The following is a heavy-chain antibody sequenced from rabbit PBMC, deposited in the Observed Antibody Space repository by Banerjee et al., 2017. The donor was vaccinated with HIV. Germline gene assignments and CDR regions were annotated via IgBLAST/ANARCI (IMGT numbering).Heavy chain of an antibody. Sequence: QEQLEESGGGLVKPEGSLTLTCKASGFDLSSHYYMCWVRQAPGKGLEWIACIYAGSSGSTYYASWAKGRFTISRSTSLNTVDLKMTSLTAADTATYFCARDPGAWNDFNLWGQGTLVTVS. CDR1: GFDLSSHYY. CDR2: IYAGSSGST. V-gene: IGHV1S43*01. J-gene: IGHJ4*01. D-gene: IGHD3-1*01. CDR3: ARDPGAWNDFNL.